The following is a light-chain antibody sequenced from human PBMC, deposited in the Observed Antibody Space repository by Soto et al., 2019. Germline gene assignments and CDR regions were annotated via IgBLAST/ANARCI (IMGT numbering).Light chain of an antibody. J-gene: IGKJ1*01. V-gene: IGKV1-27*01. Sequence: DIQMTQSPSSLSASVGDSVTITCRASQGINNYLAWYQQKPGKVPVLLISSASTLKQGIPSRFSGSGAGTDFTITISSLQPEDFATYYFQKYDRAPRTFGQGTTVAIK. CDR2: SAS. CDR1: QGINNY. CDR3: QKYDRAPRT.